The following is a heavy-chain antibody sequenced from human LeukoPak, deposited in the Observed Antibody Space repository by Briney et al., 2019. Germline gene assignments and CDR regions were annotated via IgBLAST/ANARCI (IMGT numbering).Heavy chain of an antibody. Sequence: ASVKVSCKASGYTFTGYYVHWVRQAPGQGLEWMGWINPNSGGTNYAQKFQGRVTMTRDTSISTAYMELSRLRSDDTAVYYCARDQEHSVSGGGWGQGTLVTVSS. CDR3: ARDQEHSVSGGG. CDR1: GYTFTGYY. J-gene: IGHJ4*02. D-gene: IGHD6-6*01. V-gene: IGHV1-2*02. CDR2: INPNSGGT.